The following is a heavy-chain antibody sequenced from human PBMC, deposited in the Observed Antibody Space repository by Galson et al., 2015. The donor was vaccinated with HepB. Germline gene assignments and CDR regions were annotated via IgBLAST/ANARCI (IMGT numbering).Heavy chain of an antibody. CDR2: ISSSSSYT. V-gene: IGHV3-11*03. Sequence: SLRLSCAASGFAFRDYYMSWIRQAPGKGLEWVSYISSSSSYTNYADSVKGRFTISRDNAKNSLYLQMNSLRAEDTAVYYCARREYSSSSVGHFDYWGQGTLVTVSS. CDR3: ARREYSSSSVGHFDY. D-gene: IGHD6-6*01. CDR1: GFAFRDYY. J-gene: IGHJ4*02.